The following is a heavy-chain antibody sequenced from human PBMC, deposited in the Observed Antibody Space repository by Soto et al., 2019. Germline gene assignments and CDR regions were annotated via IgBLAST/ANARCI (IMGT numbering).Heavy chain of an antibody. D-gene: IGHD2-2*01. CDR3: ARERRGYCSSTTCLNYYYYYGMHV. CDR2: INHSGST. J-gene: IGHJ6*02. Sequence: PSETLSLTCAVYGGSFSGYYWSWIRQPPGKGLEWIGEINHSGSTNYNPSLKSRVTISVDTSKNQFSLKLSSVTAADTAVYYCARERRGYCSSTTCLNYYYYYGMHVWGQGTTVTVYS. CDR1: GGSFSGYY. V-gene: IGHV4-34*01.